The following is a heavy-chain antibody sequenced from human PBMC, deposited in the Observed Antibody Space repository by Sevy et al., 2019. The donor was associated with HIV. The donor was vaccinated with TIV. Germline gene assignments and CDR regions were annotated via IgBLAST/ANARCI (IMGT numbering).Heavy chain of an antibody. CDR3: ARGYCSGGSCYLLGAFDI. J-gene: IGHJ3*02. V-gene: IGHV3-21*01. Sequence: GGSLRLSCAASGFTFSSYSMNWVRQAPGKGLEWVSSISSSSSYIYYAASVKGRFTISRDNAKNSLYLQMNSLRAEDTAVYYCARGYCSGGSCYLLGAFDIWGQGTMVTVSS. D-gene: IGHD2-15*01. CDR1: GFTFSSYS. CDR2: ISSSSSYI.